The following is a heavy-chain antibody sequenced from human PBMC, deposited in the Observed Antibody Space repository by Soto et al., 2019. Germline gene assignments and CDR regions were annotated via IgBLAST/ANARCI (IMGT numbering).Heavy chain of an antibody. CDR3: AKVSSSWYAGFFDL. Sequence: PGGSVRLSCTASGFTFSSHAMTWVRQAPGKGLEWVSGLSDSGDSIYYADSVKGRFTIYRDNSMNTLYLQMNTLRVEDTAVYYCAKVSSSWYAGFFDLWAQGT. CDR2: LSDSGDSI. J-gene: IGHJ4*02. CDR1: GFTFSSHA. V-gene: IGHV3-23*01. D-gene: IGHD6-13*01.